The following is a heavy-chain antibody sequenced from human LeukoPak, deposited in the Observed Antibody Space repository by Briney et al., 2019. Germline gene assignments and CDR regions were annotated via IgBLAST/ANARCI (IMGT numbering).Heavy chain of an antibody. J-gene: IGHJ4*02. Sequence: PGGSLRLSCGASGFTFSSYGMHWVRQAPGKGLEWVAVIWYDGSNKYYADSVKGRFTISRDNSKNTLDLQMNSLRAEDTALYYCARGHGYGDPFLVGDYWGQGTLVTVSS. CDR2: IWYDGSNK. V-gene: IGHV3-33*01. D-gene: IGHD4/OR15-4a*01. CDR1: GFTFSSYG. CDR3: ARGHGYGDPFLVGDY.